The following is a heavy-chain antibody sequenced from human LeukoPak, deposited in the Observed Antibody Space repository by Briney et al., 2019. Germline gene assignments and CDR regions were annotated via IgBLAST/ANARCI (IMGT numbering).Heavy chain of an antibody. Sequence: GESLKISCKGSEYSFTNYWISWVRQMPGNSLEWMVIIYPGDSDTRYSPSFQGQVTISADKSISTAYLQWSSLKASDTAMYFCATYAGSYSKYFQHWGQGTLVTVSS. V-gene: IGHV5-51*01. CDR3: ATYAGSYSKYFQH. CDR2: IYPGDSDT. CDR1: EYSFTNYW. D-gene: IGHD3-10*01. J-gene: IGHJ1*01.